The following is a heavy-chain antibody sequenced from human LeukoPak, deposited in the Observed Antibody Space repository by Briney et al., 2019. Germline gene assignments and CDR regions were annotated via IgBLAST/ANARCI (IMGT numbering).Heavy chain of an antibody. D-gene: IGHD3-22*01. Sequence: GSLRLSCAASGFTFSSYWVSWVRQAPGKGLEWVANIKQDGSEKYYVDSVKGRFTISRDNAKNSLYLQMNSLRAEDTAVYYCARELGYYDSSGSDNDAFDIWGQGTMVTVSS. CDR2: IKQDGSEK. CDR3: ARELGYYDSSGSDNDAFDI. CDR1: GFTFSSYW. V-gene: IGHV3-7*01. J-gene: IGHJ3*02.